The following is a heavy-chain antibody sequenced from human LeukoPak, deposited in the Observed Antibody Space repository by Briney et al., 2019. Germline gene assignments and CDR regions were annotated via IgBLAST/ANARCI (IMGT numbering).Heavy chain of an antibody. D-gene: IGHD5-18*01. CDR2: INHSGST. V-gene: IGHV4-34*01. Sequence: PSETLSLTCAVYGGSFSGYYWSWIRQPPGKGLEWIGEINHSGSTNYNPSLKSRVTIPVDTSKNQFSLKLSSVTAADTAVYYCARFAAMVTYWGQGTLVTVSS. J-gene: IGHJ4*02. CDR1: GGSFSGYY. CDR3: ARFAAMVTY.